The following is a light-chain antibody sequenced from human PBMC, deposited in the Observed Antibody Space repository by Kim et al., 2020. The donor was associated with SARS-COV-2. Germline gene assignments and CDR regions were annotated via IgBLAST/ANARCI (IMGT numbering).Light chain of an antibody. CDR2: DAS. J-gene: IGKJ1*01. CDR1: QSVEST. Sequence: IVMTQSPVTLSVSPGERVTLSCRASQSVESTLAWYQQKPGQAPRLLIYDASTRATGIPVRFSGSGSGTEFTLTISSLQPEDFAVYYCQQYNNWPSWTFGPGTRVEIK. CDR3: QQYNNWPSWT. V-gene: IGKV3-15*01.